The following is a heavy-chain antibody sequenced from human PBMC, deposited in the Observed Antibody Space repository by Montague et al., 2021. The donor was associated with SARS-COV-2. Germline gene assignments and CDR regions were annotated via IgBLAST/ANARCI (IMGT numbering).Heavy chain of an antibody. Sequence: CAISGDSVSSSIATWNWIRQSPWRGLEWLGRTYYRSKWYNDYAESVKSRITIDPDTSKHQFSLHLNSVTPEDTAVYYCARIPVGSKYYFDFWGQGTLVTVSS. J-gene: IGHJ4*02. CDR1: GDSVSSSIAT. CDR2: TYYRSKWYN. CDR3: ARIPVGSKYYFDF. V-gene: IGHV6-1*01. D-gene: IGHD2-2*01.